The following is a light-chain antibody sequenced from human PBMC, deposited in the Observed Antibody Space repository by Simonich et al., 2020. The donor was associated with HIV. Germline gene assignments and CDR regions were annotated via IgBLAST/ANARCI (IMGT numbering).Light chain of an antibody. CDR2: GAS. Sequence: EIVMTQSPATLSVSPGQRPTRSCRASQSVSSNLAWYQQKPGQAPRLLIYGASTRATGIPARFSGSGSGTEFTLTISSLQSEDFGVYYCQQYNKWPPTWTFGQGTKVEIK. CDR3: QQYNKWPPTWT. CDR1: QSVSSN. V-gene: IGKV3-15*01. J-gene: IGKJ1*01.